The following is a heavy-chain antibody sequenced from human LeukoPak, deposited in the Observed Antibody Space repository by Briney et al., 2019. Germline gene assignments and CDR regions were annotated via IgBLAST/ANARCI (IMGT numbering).Heavy chain of an antibody. CDR1: GGTFSSYA. CDR2: IIPIFGTP. CDR3: ARESRGAHGADFDY. Sequence: ASVKVSCKASGGTFSSYAISWVRQAPGQGLEWMGGIIPIFGTPNYAQKFQGRVTITTDESTSTAYMELSSLRSEDTAVYYCARESRGAHGADFDYWGQGTLVTVSS. D-gene: IGHD1-26*01. V-gene: IGHV1-69*05. J-gene: IGHJ4*02.